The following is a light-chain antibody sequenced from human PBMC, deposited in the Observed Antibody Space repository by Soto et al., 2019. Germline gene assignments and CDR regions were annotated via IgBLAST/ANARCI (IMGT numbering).Light chain of an antibody. CDR1: QSVSSN. CDR2: HAS. CDR3: QQYGDSPLT. J-gene: IGKJ4*01. V-gene: IGKV3-20*01. Sequence: VLKQSPGTLSLSPGERTTLSCRASQSVSSNLAWYQQKPDQAPKLLIYHASSWESGVPYRFSGSGSGTEFTLTISSLQPEDFAVYYCQQYGDSPLTFGGGTKVDI.